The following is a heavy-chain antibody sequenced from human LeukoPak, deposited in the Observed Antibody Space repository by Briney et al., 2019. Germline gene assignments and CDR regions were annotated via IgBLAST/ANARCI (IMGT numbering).Heavy chain of an antibody. CDR2: IRSKAYGGTT. J-gene: IGHJ3*02. CDR3: TRERLDGGNARYAFDI. CDR1: GFTFGDYA. V-gene: IGHV3-49*03. Sequence: GGSLRLSCTASGFTFGDYAMSWFRQAPGKGLEWVGFIRSKAYGGTTEYAASVKGRFTISRDDSKSIAYLQMNSLKTEDTAVYYCTRERLDGGNARYAFDIWGQGTMVTVSS. D-gene: IGHD4-23*01.